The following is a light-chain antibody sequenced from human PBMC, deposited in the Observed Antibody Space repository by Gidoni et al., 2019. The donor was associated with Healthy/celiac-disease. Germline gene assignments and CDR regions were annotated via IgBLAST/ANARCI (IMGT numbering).Light chain of an antibody. CDR1: QSVSSN. CDR2: GAS. J-gene: IGKJ2*01. Sequence: EIVMTQSTATLSVSPGERATLSCRASQSVSSNLAWYQQKPGQAPRLLIYGASTRATGIPARFSGSGSGTEFTLTISSLQSEYFSFYYCQQYNNWPPYTFGQGTKLEIK. CDR3: QQYNNWPPYT. V-gene: IGKV3-15*01.